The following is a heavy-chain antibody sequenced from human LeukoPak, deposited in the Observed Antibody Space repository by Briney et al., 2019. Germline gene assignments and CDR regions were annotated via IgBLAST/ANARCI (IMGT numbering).Heavy chain of an antibody. CDR1: GFIFSDYG. D-gene: IGHD4-11*01. J-gene: IGHJ4*02. Sequence: PGGSLRLSCAASGFIFSDYGMHWVRQAPGKGLEWVAVIWPDATNQYYADSVRGRFAISRDDSTSMVYLQMNSLRAEDTAVYFCAKDIQRGFDYTNSLDYWGQGTLVTVSS. CDR2: IWPDATNQ. V-gene: IGHV3-33*06. CDR3: AKDIQRGFDYTNSLDY.